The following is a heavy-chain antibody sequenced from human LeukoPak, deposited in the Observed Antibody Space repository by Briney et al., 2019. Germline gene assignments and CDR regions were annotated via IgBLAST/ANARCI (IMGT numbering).Heavy chain of an antibody. V-gene: IGHV3-53*01. J-gene: IGHJ4*02. CDR3: ARDLNY. Sequence: GSLRLSCAASGFTVINNYMSWVRQAPGKGLEWVSIIDTGVNTYYTDSVKGRFTISRDNSKNTLYLQMNSLRAEDTAMYYCARDLNYWGQGTLVTVSS. CDR1: GFTVINNY. CDR2: IDTGVNT.